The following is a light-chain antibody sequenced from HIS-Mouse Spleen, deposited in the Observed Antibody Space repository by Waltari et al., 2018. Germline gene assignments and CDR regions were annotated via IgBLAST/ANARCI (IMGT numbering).Light chain of an antibody. V-gene: IGLV3-10*01. CDR2: EDS. CDR1: ALPKKY. Sequence: SYELTQPPSVSVSPGQTARITCSGDALPKKYAYWYQQKSGQAPVLVIYEDSKRPSGIPEGFSGSSSGKMATLTISGAQVEDEADYYCYSTDGSGNHRVFGGGTKLTVL. CDR3: YSTDGSGNHRV. J-gene: IGLJ2*01.